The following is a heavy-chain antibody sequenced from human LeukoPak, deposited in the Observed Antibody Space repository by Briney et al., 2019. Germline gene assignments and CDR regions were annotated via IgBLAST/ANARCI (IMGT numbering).Heavy chain of an antibody. CDR3: AREVDRGGPPLGTFEI. J-gene: IGHJ3*02. D-gene: IGHD3-22*01. CDR1: GYSFTTFG. Sequence: GASVKVSCKASGYSFTTFGITWVRQAPGQGLEWMGWISAYNGNTNYAQKLQGRVTMTTDTSTSTAYMELRSLRSDDTAIYYCAREVDRGGPPLGTFEIWGQGTMVTVSS. V-gene: IGHV1-18*01. CDR2: ISAYNGNT.